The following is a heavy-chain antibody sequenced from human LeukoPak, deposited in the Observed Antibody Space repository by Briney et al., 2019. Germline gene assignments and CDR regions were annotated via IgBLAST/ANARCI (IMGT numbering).Heavy chain of an antibody. CDR3: ARDVYYGSGSYSNDAFDI. Sequence: GGSLRLSCAASGFTFSSYWMHWVRQAPGKGLVWVSRINSDGSSTSYADSVKGRFAISRDNAKNTLYLQMNSLRAEDMAVYYCARDVYYGSGSYSNDAFDIWGQGTMVTVPS. CDR1: GFTFSSYW. V-gene: IGHV3-74*01. CDR2: INSDGSST. J-gene: IGHJ3*02. D-gene: IGHD3-10*01.